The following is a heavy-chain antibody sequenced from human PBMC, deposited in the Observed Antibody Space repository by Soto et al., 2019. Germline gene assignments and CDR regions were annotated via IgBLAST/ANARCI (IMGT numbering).Heavy chain of an antibody. J-gene: IGHJ4*02. CDR1: GVPFSSYA. V-gene: IGHV3-23*01. Sequence: PGGSLRLCCAASGVPFSSYAMSWVRQAPGKGLEWVSAISSSGGSTYYADSVKGRFTISRDNSKNTLYLQMNSLRAEDTAVYYCAKDAYYDILTGYYPPDYWGQGTLVTVSS. D-gene: IGHD3-9*01. CDR2: ISSSGGST. CDR3: AKDAYYDILTGYYPPDY.